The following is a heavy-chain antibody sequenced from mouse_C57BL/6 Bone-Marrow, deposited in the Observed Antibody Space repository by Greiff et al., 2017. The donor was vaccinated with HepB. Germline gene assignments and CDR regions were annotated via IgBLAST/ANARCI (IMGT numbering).Heavy chain of an antibody. CDR2: IHPNSGST. CDR1: GYTFTSYW. Sequence: VQLQQSGAELVKPGASVKLSCKASGYTFTSYWMHWVKQRPGQGLEWIGMIHPNSGSTNYNEKFKSKATLTVDKSSSTAYMQLSSLTSEDSAVYYCARKENYSNYVGYFDVWGTGTTVTVSS. D-gene: IGHD2-5*01. V-gene: IGHV1-64*01. J-gene: IGHJ1*03. CDR3: ARKENYSNYVGYFDV.